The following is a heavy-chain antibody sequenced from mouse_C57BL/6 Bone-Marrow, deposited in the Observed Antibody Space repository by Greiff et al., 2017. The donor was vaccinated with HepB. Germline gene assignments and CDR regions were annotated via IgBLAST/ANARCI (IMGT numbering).Heavy chain of an antibody. CDR3: ARNSNFDY. CDR2: ISSGSSTI. V-gene: IGHV5-17*01. D-gene: IGHD2-5*01. Sequence: DVMLVESGGGLVKPGGSLKLSCAASGFTFSDYGMHWVRQAPEKGLEWVAYISSGSSTIYYADTVKGRFTISRDNAKNTLFLQMTSLRSEDTALYYCARNSNFDYWGQGTTLTVSS. CDR1: GFTFSDYG. J-gene: IGHJ2*01.